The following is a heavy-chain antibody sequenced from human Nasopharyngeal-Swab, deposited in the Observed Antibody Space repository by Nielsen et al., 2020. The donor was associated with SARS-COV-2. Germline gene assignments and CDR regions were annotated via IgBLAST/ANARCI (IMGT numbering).Heavy chain of an antibody. D-gene: IGHD6-13*01. J-gene: IGHJ6*02. CDR1: GFTFSSYS. CDR2: ISSSSSTI. CDR3: ARDPQYSSSWSYYYYYGMDV. V-gene: IGHV3-48*02. Sequence: GGPLRLSCAASGFTFSSYSMNWVRQAPGKGLEWVSYISSSSSTIYYADSVKGRFTISRDNAKNSLYLQMNSLRDEDTAVYYCARDPQYSSSWSYYYYYGMDVWGQGTTVTVSS.